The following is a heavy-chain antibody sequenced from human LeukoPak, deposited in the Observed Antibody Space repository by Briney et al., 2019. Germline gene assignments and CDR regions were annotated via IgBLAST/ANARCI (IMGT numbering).Heavy chain of an antibody. CDR2: IYYRGST. J-gene: IGHJ5*02. CDR1: GGSISSSSFF. D-gene: IGHD3-9*01. V-gene: IGHV4-39*01. Sequence: SETLSLTCTGSGGSISSSSFFWVWIRQSTGTGLEWIRSIYYRGSTYYNPSLKSRVTISVDTSKNQLSLKLSSVTAADTAVYYCERHGLGRLVDWFDPWGQGTLVTVSS. CDR3: ERHGLGRLVDWFDP.